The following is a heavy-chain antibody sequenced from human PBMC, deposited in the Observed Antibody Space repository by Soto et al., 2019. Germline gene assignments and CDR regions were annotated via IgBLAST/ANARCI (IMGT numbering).Heavy chain of an antibody. D-gene: IGHD3-16*02. Sequence: HPGGSLRLSCTASGFTFGDYAMSWFRQAPGKGLEWVGFIRSKAYGGTTEYAASVKGRFTISRDDSKSIAYLQMNSLKTEDTAVYYCTRDDGYDYIWGSYRSEPNDAADYWGQGTLVTVSS. CDR3: TRDDGYDYIWGSYRSEPNDAADY. V-gene: IGHV3-49*03. J-gene: IGHJ4*02. CDR2: IRSKAYGGTT. CDR1: GFTFGDYA.